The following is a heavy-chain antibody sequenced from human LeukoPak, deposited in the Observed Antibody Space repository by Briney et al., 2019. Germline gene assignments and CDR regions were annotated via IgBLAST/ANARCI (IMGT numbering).Heavy chain of an antibody. D-gene: IGHD3-10*01. CDR3: ARQKYGSGSYYRANYYYSMDV. J-gene: IGHJ6*02. CDR2: ISYDGSFK. Sequence: GGSLRLSCAASGFTFSDYPIHWVRQAPDKGREWVAVISYDGSFKYYADSVKGRFTISRDNSKNTLYLQMNSLRVEDTAVYYCARQKYGSGSYYRANYYYSMDVWGQGTTVTVSS. CDR1: GFTFSDYP. V-gene: IGHV3-30*04.